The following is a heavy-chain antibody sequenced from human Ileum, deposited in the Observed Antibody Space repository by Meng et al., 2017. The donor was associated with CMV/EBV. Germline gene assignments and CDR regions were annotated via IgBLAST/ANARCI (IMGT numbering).Heavy chain of an antibody. D-gene: IGHD2-2*01. J-gene: IGHJ4*02. CDR2: ISYDGSNK. CDR1: GFTFSSYA. V-gene: IGHV3-30*04. Sequence: GGSLRLSCAASGFTFSSYAMHWVRQAPGKGLEWVAVISYDGSNKYYADSVKGRFTISRVNSKTTLYLQMNSLRAEDTAVYYCARGSLSYQLLKYYFDYWGQGTLVTVSS. CDR3: ARGSLSYQLLKYYFDY.